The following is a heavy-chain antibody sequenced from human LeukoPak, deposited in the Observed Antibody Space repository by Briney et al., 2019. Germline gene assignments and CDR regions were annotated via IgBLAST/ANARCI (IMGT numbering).Heavy chain of an antibody. J-gene: IGHJ6*02. CDR2: ISPNSGGT. Sequence: GASVKVSCKASGYPFTGYYLHWVRQAPGQGLEWMGWISPNSGGTNYAQKFQGWVTMTRDTSISTAYMELSRLRSDDTAVYYCARDGGNSNYYYYGMDVWGQGTTVTVSS. V-gene: IGHV1-2*04. D-gene: IGHD4-23*01. CDR1: GYPFTGYY. CDR3: ARDGGNSNYYYYGMDV.